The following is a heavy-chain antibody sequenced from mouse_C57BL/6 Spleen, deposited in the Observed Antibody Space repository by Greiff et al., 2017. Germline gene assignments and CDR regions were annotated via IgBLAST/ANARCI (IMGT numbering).Heavy chain of an antibody. V-gene: IGHV7-3*01. D-gene: IGHD3-2*02. CDR2: IRNKANGYTT. CDR3: AISHSSGYAIDY. CDR1: GFTFTDYY. Sequence: EVMLVESGGGLVQPGGSLSLSCAASGFTFTDYYMSWVRQPPGKALEWLGFIRNKANGYTTEYSASVKGRFTISRDNSQRILYLQMNALRAEDSPTYNCAISHSSGYAIDYWGQGTSVTVSS. J-gene: IGHJ4*01.